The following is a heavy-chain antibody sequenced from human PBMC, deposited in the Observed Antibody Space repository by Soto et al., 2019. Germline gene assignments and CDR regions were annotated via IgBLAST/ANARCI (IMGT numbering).Heavy chain of an antibody. CDR3: AKVGGRITMVRGAIHPHD. CDR1: GFTFSSYG. J-gene: IGHJ4*02. V-gene: IGHV3-30*18. Sequence: GGSLRLSCAASGFTFSSYGMHWVRQAPGKGLEWVAVISYDGSNKYYADSVKGRFTISRDNSKNTLYLQMNSLRAEDTAVYYCAKVGGRITMVRGAIHPHDWGQGTLVTVSS. D-gene: IGHD3-10*01. CDR2: ISYDGSNK.